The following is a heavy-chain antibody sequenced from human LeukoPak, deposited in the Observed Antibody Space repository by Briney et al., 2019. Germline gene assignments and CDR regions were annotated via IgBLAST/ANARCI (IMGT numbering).Heavy chain of an antibody. CDR3: ARDRMGATPDY. Sequence: SETLSLTCSVSGGSINSHYLGWIRQPAGKGLEWIGRIYARGSADYNPSLKSRVTMSVDTSKNQFSLKLTSVTAADTAVYYCARDRMGATPDYWGQGALVTVSS. D-gene: IGHD1-26*01. CDR2: IYARGSA. J-gene: IGHJ4*02. V-gene: IGHV4-4*07. CDR1: GGSINSHY.